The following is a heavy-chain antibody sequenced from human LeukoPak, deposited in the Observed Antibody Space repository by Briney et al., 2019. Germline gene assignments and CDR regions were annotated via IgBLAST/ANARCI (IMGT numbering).Heavy chain of an antibody. Sequence: GGSLRLPCTDSGFTFTTHAMHWVRQAPGKGLEWVSGLSGSASSTYYADSVKGRFTISRDNSKNTLYLQMNSLRAEDTAVCYCAKDALPHTYSYYFDFWGQGTLVTVSS. CDR3: AKDALPHTYSYYFDF. V-gene: IGHV3-23*01. CDR2: LSGSASST. CDR1: GFTFTTHA. J-gene: IGHJ4*02. D-gene: IGHD2-15*01.